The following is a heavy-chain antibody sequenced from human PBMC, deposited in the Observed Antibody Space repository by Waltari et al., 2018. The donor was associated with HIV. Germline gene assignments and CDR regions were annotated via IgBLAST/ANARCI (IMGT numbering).Heavy chain of an antibody. Sequence: EVQLLESGGGLVKPGGSLRLSCAASGFTFSNYAMSWVRQAPGKGLGWVSAISGSGGTTYDAGSVKGRFTISRDNSKNTLYLQMNSLRAGDTAVYYCAKEEYSSGWFGVSFQHWGQGTLVTVSS. D-gene: IGHD6-19*01. CDR1: GFTFSNYA. V-gene: IGHV3-23*01. CDR2: ISGSGGTT. CDR3: AKEEYSSGWFGVSFQH. J-gene: IGHJ1*01.